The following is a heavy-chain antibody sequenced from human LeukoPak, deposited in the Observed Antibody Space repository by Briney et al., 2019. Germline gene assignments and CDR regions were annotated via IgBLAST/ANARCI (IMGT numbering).Heavy chain of an antibody. D-gene: IGHD2-2*01. CDR2: INPSGGST. V-gene: IGHV1-46*01. CDR1: GYTFTSYY. J-gene: IGHJ4*02. Sequence: GASVKVSCKASGYTFTSYYMHWVRQAPGQGLEWMGIINPSGGSTSYAQEFQGRVTMTRDTSTSTVYMELSSLRSEDTALYYCARDHCSSTSCYYSLDYWGQGTLVTVSS. CDR3: ARDHCSSTSCYYSLDY.